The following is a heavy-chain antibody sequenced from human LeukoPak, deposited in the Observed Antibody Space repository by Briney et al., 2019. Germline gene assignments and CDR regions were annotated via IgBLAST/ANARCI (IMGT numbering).Heavy chain of an antibody. CDR3: AENYYDSSGYYFDY. J-gene: IGHJ4*02. D-gene: IGHD3-22*01. CDR1: GYTFTGYY. Sequence: ASVKVSCKAPGYTFTGYYMYWVRQAPGQGLEWMGWINPNSGGTNYAQKFQGRVTMTRDTSISTAYMELSRLRSDDTAVYYCAENYYDSSGYYFDYWGQGTLVTVSS. V-gene: IGHV1-2*02. CDR2: INPNSGGT.